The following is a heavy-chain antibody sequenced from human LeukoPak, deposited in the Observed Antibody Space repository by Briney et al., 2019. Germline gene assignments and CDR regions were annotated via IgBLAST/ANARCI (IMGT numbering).Heavy chain of an antibody. J-gene: IGHJ3*02. CDR3: AKAFSDYDLWSGPNPLAFDI. V-gene: IGHV3-23*01. CDR1: GFTFSSYA. CDR2: ISGSGGST. D-gene: IGHD3-3*01. Sequence: GGSLRLSCAASGFTFSSYAMSWVRQAPGKGLEWVSAISGSGGSTYYADSVKGRFIISRDNSKNTLYLQMNSLRAEDTAVYYCAKAFSDYDLWSGPNPLAFDIWGQGTMVTVSS.